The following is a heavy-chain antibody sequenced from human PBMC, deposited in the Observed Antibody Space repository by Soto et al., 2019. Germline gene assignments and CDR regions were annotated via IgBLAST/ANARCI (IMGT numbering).Heavy chain of an antibody. CDR1: GGSISSYY. Sequence: SETLSLTCTVSGGSISSYYWSWIRQPPGKGLEWIGYIYYSGSTNYNPSLKSRVTISVDTSKNQFSLKLSSVTAADTAVYYCARDGGVGSRYYGMDVWGQGTTVTVS. CDR2: IYYSGST. CDR3: ARDGGVGSRYYGMDV. V-gene: IGHV4-59*01. D-gene: IGHD2-8*02. J-gene: IGHJ6*02.